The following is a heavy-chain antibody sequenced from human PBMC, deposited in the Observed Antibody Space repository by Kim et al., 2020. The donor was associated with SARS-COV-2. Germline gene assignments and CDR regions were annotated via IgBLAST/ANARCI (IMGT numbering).Heavy chain of an antibody. CDR1: GFTFSSYA. CDR3: AKDPVCSNGVCYNENAVDC. CDR2: ISGSGDST. D-gene: IGHD2-8*01. Sequence: GGSLRLSCAASGFTFSSYAMTWVRQGPGKGLEWVSGISGSGDSTYYADSVKGRFTISRDNSKNTLYLQMSSLRAEDTAVYYCAKDPVCSNGVCYNENAVDCWGQGTLVTVSS. J-gene: IGHJ4*02. V-gene: IGHV3-23*01.